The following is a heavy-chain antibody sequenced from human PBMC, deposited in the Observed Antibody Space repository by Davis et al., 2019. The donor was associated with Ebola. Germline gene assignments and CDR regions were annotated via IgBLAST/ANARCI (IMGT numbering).Heavy chain of an antibody. D-gene: IGHD5-12*01. CDR1: GGSISSSNW. V-gene: IGHV4-4*02. J-gene: IGHJ5*02. CDR2: IYHSGST. CDR3: ARGSWLHNWFDP. Sequence: MPSETLSLTCAVSGGSISSSNWWSWVRQPPGKGLEWIGEIYHSGSTNYNPSLKSRVTISVDRSKNQFSLKLSSVTAADTAVYYCARGSWLHNWFDPWGQGTLVTVSS.